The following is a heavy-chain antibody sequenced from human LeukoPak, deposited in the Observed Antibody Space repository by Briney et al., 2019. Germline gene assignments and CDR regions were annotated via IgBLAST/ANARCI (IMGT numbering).Heavy chain of an antibody. V-gene: IGHV3-20*04. CDR1: GFTFDDYG. CDR3: ARGRHTFIAVDYFDY. Sequence: SGGSLRLSCAASGFTFDDYGMSWVRQVPGKGLEWVSDINWNGGSTGYADSVKGRFTISRDNAKNSLYLQMNSLRAEDSALYYCARGRHTFIAVDYFDYWGQGTLVTVSS. D-gene: IGHD6-19*01. J-gene: IGHJ4*02. CDR2: INWNGGST.